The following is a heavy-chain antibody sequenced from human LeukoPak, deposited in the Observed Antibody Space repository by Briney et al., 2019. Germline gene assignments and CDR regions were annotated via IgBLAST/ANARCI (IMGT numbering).Heavy chain of an antibody. V-gene: IGHV3-49*04. D-gene: IGHD6-19*01. Sequence: GGSLRLSCTASGFTFGDYAMSWVRQAPGKGLEWVGFIRSKAYGGTTEYAASVKGRFTISRDDSKSIAYLQMNSLKTEDTAVYYCTRGGSGWYPRLDYWGQGTLVTVSS. J-gene: IGHJ4*02. CDR1: GFTFGDYA. CDR2: IRSKAYGGTT. CDR3: TRGGSGWYPRLDY.